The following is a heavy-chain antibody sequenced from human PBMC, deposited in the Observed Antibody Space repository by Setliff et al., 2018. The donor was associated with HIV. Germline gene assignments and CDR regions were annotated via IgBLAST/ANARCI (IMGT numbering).Heavy chain of an antibody. D-gene: IGHD3-10*01. J-gene: IGHJ4*02. CDR3: VRGGVRGTEYVYLDF. V-gene: IGHV1-69*06. CDR2: IIPLFETP. CDR1: GGSFSTYA. Sequence: SVKVSCKSSGGSFSTYAINWVRQAPGQGLEWMGNIIPLFETPDAAPRFRGRVTITADKSTSTAYMEPSSLTYDDTAVYYCVRGGVRGTEYVYLDFWGQGTLVTVSS.